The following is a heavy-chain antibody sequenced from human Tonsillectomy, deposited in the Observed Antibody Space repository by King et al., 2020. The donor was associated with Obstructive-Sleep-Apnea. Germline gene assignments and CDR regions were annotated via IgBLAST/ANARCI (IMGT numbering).Heavy chain of an antibody. CDR1: GGSISSGGYY. CDR2: IYYSGST. V-gene: IGHV4-31*03. D-gene: IGHD3-22*01. CDR3: ASGAYYYDSSGYYHGGYYFDY. J-gene: IGHJ4*02. Sequence: VQLQESGPGLVKPSQTLSLTCTVSGGSISSGGYYWNWIRQHPGKGLEWIGYIYYSGSTYYNPSLKSRVTISVDTSKNQFSLKLSSVTAADTAVYYCASGAYYYDSSGYYHGGYYFDYWGQGTLVTVSS.